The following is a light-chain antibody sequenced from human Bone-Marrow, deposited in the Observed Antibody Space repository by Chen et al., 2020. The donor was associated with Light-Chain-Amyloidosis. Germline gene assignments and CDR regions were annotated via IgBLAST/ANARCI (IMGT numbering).Light chain of an antibody. Sequence: EIVMTQSPATLSVSPGERATLSCRASQSISSNLAWYQQKPGQAPRLLIYGASNRATDIPARFSGSGSETEFTLTISSLQSEDFAVYYCQQYNQWPWTFGQGTTVEIK. V-gene: IGKV3-15*01. CDR2: GAS. CDR1: QSISSN. CDR3: QQYNQWPWT. J-gene: IGKJ1*01.